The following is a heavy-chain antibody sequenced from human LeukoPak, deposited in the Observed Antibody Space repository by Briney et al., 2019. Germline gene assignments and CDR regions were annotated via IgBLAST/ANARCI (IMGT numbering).Heavy chain of an antibody. V-gene: IGHV4-4*07. CDR1: GGSISIYY. D-gene: IGHD4-17*01. CDR2: IYTSGST. J-gene: IGHJ4*02. CDR3: ARWTTVTRAFDF. Sequence: SETLSLTCSVSGGSISIYYWSWIRQPAGKGLEWIGRIYTSGSTNYNPSLKSRVTMSVDTSKNQVSLTLNPVTAADTGVYYCARWTTVTRAFDFWGQGTLVTVSS.